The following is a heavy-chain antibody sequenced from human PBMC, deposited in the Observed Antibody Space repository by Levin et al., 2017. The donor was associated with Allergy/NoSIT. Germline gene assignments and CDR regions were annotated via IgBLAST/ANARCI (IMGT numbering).Heavy chain of an antibody. J-gene: IGHJ4*02. CDR2: TYYRSKWYS. D-gene: IGHD1-26*01. Sequence: SETLSLTCAVSGDSVSSNSAAWNWIRQSPSRGLEWLGRTYYRSKWYSDYAVSVKSRITINPDTSKNQFSLQLSSVTPEDTAVYYCARLVGASVDYWGQGTLVTVSS. CDR1: GDSVSSNSAA. CDR3: ARLVGASVDY. V-gene: IGHV6-1*01.